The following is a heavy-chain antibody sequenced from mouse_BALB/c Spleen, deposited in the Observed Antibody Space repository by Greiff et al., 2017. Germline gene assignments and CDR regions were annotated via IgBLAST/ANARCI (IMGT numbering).Heavy chain of an antibody. CDR2: ISSGSSTI. CDR3: ARNSLITTVVATPFDY. Sequence: EVQGVESGGGLVQPGGSRKLSCAASGFTFSSFGMHWVRQAPEKGLEWVAYISSGSSTIYYADTVKGRFTISRDNPKNTLFLQMTSLRSEDTAMYYCARNSLITTVVATPFDYWGQGTTLTVSS. D-gene: IGHD1-1*01. J-gene: IGHJ2*01. V-gene: IGHV5-17*02. CDR1: GFTFSSFG.